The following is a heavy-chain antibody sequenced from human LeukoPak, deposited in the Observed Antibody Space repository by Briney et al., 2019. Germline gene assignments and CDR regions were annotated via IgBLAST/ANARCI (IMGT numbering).Heavy chain of an antibody. CDR3: ARDGSSWLRPLGGMDV. Sequence: GGSLGLSCAASGFTFSSYWMSWVRQAPGKGLEWVANIKQDGSEKYYVDSVKGRFTISRDNAKNSLYLQMNSLRAEDTAGYYCARDGSSWLRPLGGMDVWGQGTTVTVSS. CDR2: IKQDGSEK. J-gene: IGHJ6*02. CDR1: GFTFSSYW. D-gene: IGHD6-13*01. V-gene: IGHV3-7*01.